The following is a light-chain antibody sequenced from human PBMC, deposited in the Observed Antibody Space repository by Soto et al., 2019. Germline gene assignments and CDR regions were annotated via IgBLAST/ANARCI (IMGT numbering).Light chain of an antibody. V-gene: IGLV2-14*01. CDR1: RSDVGGYNY. CDR2: DVT. CDR3: SSYTSSSTYV. Sequence: QSVLTQPASVSGSPGQSITISCTGTRSDVGGYNYVYWHQQHPGKAPKLMIYDVTNRPSGVSDRFSGSKSGNTASLAISGLQAVDEADYHCSSYTSSSTYVFGAWSKVTVL. J-gene: IGLJ1*01.